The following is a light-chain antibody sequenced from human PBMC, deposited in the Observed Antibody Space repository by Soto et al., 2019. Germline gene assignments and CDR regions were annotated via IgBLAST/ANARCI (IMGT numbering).Light chain of an antibody. V-gene: IGLV2-14*01. Sequence: LTQPASVSGSPGQSITISCTGTSSDIGGYDYVSWYQQYPGKAPKLMIYDVSNRPSGVSDRFSGSKSANTASLTISGLQAEDEADYYCNSYTTSSSLYVFGTGTKSPS. CDR3: NSYTTSSSLYV. CDR2: DVS. J-gene: IGLJ1*01. CDR1: SSDIGGYDY.